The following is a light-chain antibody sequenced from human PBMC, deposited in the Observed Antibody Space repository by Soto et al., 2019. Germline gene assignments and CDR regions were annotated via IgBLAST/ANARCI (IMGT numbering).Light chain of an antibody. V-gene: IGLV2-18*02. CDR2: EVS. J-gene: IGLJ1*01. CDR3: SSYTSSTTFRFV. CDR1: GSDVGSYNR. Sequence: QSALTQPPSVSGSPGQSVTISCTGTGSDVGSYNRVSWYQQPPGTAPKLMIYEVSNRPSGVPDRFSGSKSGNTASLTISGLQAEDEADYYCSSYTSSTTFRFVFGTGTKVTVL.